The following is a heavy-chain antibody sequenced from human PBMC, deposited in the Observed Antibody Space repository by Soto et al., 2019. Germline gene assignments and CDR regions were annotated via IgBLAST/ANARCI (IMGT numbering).Heavy chain of an antibody. CDR2: INDGGAYT. CDR3: AKGAMSTKGMDA. Sequence: EVQLLESGGGLVQPGGSLRLSCVASGFTFSSLGMSWVRQAPGKGLEWVSAINDGGAYTYYANSVKGRFTTSRDNPKDTLYLQMNSLRAEDTAIYYCAKGAMSTKGMDAWGQGTTVTVSS. CDR1: GFTFSSLG. D-gene: IGHD2-2*01. V-gene: IGHV3-23*01. J-gene: IGHJ6*02.